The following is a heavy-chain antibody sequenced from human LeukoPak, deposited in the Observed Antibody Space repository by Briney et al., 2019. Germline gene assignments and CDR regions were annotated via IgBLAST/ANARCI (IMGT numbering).Heavy chain of an antibody. CDR3: ARAALERLGEAIDY. D-gene: IGHD3-16*01. CDR2: INHSGST. V-gene: IGHV4-34*01. CDR1: GGSFSGYY. Sequence: SETLSLTCAVYGGSFSGYYWSWIRQPPGKGLEWIGEINHSGSTNYNPSLKSRVTISVDTSKNQFSLKLSSVTAADTAVYYCARAALERLGEAIDYWGQGTLVTVSP. J-gene: IGHJ4*02.